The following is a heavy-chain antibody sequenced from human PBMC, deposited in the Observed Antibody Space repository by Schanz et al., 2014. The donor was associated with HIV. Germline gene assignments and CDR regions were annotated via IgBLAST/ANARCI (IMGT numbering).Heavy chain of an antibody. J-gene: IGHJ6*02. CDR1: GFTFSDFS. CDR3: TRGRFLERGGMDV. Sequence: VQVVESGGGLVQTGGSLRLSCVASGFTFSDFSMNWVRRAPGKGLEWVAVIWFDGRNKYYGDSVKGRFMISRDNSNNTLYLQMNSLRAEDTAVYFCTRGRFLERGGMDVWGQGTAVTVSS. D-gene: IGHD3-3*01. CDR2: IWFDGRNK. V-gene: IGHV3-33*08.